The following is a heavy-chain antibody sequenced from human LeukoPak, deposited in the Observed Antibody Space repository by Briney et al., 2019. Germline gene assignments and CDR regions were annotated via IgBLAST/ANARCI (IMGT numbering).Heavy chain of an antibody. CDR2: VHHSGTA. J-gene: IGHJ3*02. D-gene: IGHD3-22*01. Sequence: SETLSLTCTVSNGSISNYFWSWIRQPPGKGLEWIGYVHHSGTANYNPSLMSRVNISIDTSEHRLSLKLSSVTAADTALYYCASLGGYYESSSYSQLDAFDIWGQGTMATVSS. CDR3: ASLGGYYESSSYSQLDAFDI. V-gene: IGHV4-59*01. CDR1: NGSISNYF.